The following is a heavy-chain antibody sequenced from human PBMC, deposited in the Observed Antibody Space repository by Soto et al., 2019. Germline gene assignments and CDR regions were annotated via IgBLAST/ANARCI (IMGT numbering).Heavy chain of an antibody. D-gene: IGHD1-20*01. CDR1: GFVFKNYE. V-gene: IGHV3-48*03. J-gene: IGHJ6*02. CDR3: ARDIDNRDYYYGLDV. CDR2: ISNSGNTI. Sequence: GGSLRLSCVASGFVFKNYEMNWVRQAPGKGLEWISYISNSGNTIYVADSMRGRFTISRDNAKNSLFLQMNSLRADDTAVYYCARDIDNRDYYYGLDVWGQGTTVTVCS.